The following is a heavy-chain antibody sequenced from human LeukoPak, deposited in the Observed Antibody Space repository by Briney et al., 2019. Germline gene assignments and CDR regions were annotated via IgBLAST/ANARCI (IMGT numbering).Heavy chain of an antibody. J-gene: IGHJ4*02. V-gene: IGHV4-39*01. CDR2: IYYSGTT. CDR1: VGSISSTNYY. Sequence: SETLSLTCSVSVGSISSTNYYWGWIRQPPGKGREWIGSIYYSGTTYYNPSLKSRVTISVDTSKNQFSLKLSSVTAADTDVYYCTRHDSHLTLARGGYFDYWGQGTLVTV. CDR3: TRHDSHLTLARGGYFDY. D-gene: IGHD4/OR15-4a*01.